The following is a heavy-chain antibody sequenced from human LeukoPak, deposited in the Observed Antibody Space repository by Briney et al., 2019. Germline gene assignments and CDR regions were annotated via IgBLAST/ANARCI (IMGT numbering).Heavy chain of an antibody. D-gene: IGHD2-2*01. V-gene: IGHV3-7*01. J-gene: IGHJ6*03. CDR3: ARLTIVVVPAAMRRHYYYMDV. CDR2: IKQDGSEK. Sequence: PGGSLRLSCAASGFTFSSYWMSWVRQAPGKGLEWVANIKQDGSEKYYVDSVKGRFTISRDNAKNSLYLQMSSLRAEDTAVYYCARLTIVVVPAAMRRHYYYMDVWGKGTTVTVSS. CDR1: GFTFSSYW.